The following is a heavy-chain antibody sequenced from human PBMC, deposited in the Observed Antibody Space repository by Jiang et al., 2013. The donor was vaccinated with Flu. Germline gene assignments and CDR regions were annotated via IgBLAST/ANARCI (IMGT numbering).Heavy chain of an antibody. Sequence: GAEVKKPGASVKVSCQASGYTFTRYSIHWVRQAPGQRPEWMGWINPGNGNTKYSDKLQGRVTITRDTSASTAYMHLSSLRFEDTAMYYCARGPKNDVLTGYIYRGPFDPWGQGTLVTVSS. CDR3: ARGPKNDVLTGYIYRGPFDP. D-gene: IGHD3-9*01. CDR1: GYTFTRYS. J-gene: IGHJ5*02. CDR2: INPGNGNT. V-gene: IGHV1-3*01.